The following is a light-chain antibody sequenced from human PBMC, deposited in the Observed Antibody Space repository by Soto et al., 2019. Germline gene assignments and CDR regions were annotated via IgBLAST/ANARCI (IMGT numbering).Light chain of an antibody. V-gene: IGKV3-15*01. Sequence: EVVMTQSPATLSLSPGERATLSCRASQSVSSNYLAWYQQKPGQAPRLLIYGISTRATGIPARFSGSGSGTEFTLTISSLQSEDFAVYYCQQYTSWPITFGQGTRLEIK. CDR1: QSVSSN. J-gene: IGKJ5*01. CDR2: GIS. CDR3: QQYTSWPIT.